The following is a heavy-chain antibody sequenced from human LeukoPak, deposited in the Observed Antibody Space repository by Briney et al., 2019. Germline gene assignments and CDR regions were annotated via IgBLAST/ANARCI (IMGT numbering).Heavy chain of an antibody. CDR3: ATFEYSSSWYGNYYYYYMDV. D-gene: IGHD6-13*01. CDR2: IYTSGST. V-gene: IGHV4-61*02. J-gene: IGHJ6*03. Sequence: KPSQTLSLTCTVSGGSISSGSYYWSWIRQPAGKGLEWIGRIYTSGSTNYNPSLKSRVTISVDTSKNQFSLKLSSVTAADTAVHYCATFEYSSSWYGNYYYYYMDVWGKGTTVTVSS. CDR1: GGSISSGSYY.